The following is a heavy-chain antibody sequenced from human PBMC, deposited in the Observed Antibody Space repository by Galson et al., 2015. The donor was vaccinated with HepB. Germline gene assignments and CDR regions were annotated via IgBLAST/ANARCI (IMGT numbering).Heavy chain of an antibody. J-gene: IGHJ3*02. CDR3: ARDRWPLDAFDI. CDR2: TYHRSKWYN. Sequence: CVISGDSVSSNSAAWNWIRQSSSRGLEWLGRTYHRSKWYNEYAVSVKSRISIDPDTSKNQFSLQLNSVTPEDTAVYYCARDRWPLDAFDIWGQGTMVTVSS. D-gene: IGHD2-15*01. V-gene: IGHV6-1*01. CDR1: GDSVSSNSAA.